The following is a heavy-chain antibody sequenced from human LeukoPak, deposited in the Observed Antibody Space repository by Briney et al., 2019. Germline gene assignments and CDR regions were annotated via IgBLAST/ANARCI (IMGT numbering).Heavy chain of an antibody. V-gene: IGHV1-2*02. D-gene: IGHD3-22*01. CDR3: ARDPQWGDYYDSSGYQFDY. Sequence: GASVKVSCKASGYTFTGYYMRWVRQAPGQGLEWMGWINPNSGGTNYAQKFQGRVTMTRDTSISTAYMELSRLRSDDTAVYYCARDPQWGDYYDSSGYQFDYWGQGTLVTVSS. J-gene: IGHJ4*02. CDR1: GYTFTGYY. CDR2: INPNSGGT.